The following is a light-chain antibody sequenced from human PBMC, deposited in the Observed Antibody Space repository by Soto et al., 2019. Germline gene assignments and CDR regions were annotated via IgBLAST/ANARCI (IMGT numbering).Light chain of an antibody. V-gene: IGKV3-20*01. Sequence: ETLLTQSPDTLSLSPGERGTLSCRASQSVSSSYLAWYQQKPGQAPTLLIYDASSRASGLPDRFSGSGSETDFTLTVSRLELEDFAVYFCHQYGTSPQTFGQGTKVDIK. CDR3: HQYGTSPQT. J-gene: IGKJ1*01. CDR1: QSVSSSY. CDR2: DAS.